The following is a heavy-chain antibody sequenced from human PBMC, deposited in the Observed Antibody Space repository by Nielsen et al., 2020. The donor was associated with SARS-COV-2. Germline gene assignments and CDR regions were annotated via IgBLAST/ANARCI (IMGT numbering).Heavy chain of an antibody. CDR2: ITSSSTYT. CDR1: RNYA. Sequence: GESLKISCAASRNYAMSWVRQAPGKGLEWVSYITSSSTYTNYADSVKGRFTISRDNAKNSLSLQMHSLRAEDTAVYYCAREGRKLPLDYWGQGTLVTVSS. J-gene: IGHJ4*02. CDR3: AREGRKLPLDY. D-gene: IGHD5-24*01. V-gene: IGHV3-11*05.